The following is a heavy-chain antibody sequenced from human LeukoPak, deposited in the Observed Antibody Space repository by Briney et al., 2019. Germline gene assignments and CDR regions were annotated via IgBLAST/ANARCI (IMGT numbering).Heavy chain of an antibody. V-gene: IGHV3-30*02. J-gene: IGHJ5*02. CDR3: AKSRLNWSGWFDP. Sequence: GGSLRLSCAASGFTFSSYGMHWVRQAPGKGLEWVAFIRYDGSNKYYADSVKGRFTISRDNYKNTLYLQMNSLRAEDTAVYYCAKSRLNWSGWFDPWGQGTLVTVSS. CDR1: GFTFSSYG. D-gene: IGHD1-1*01. CDR2: IRYDGSNK.